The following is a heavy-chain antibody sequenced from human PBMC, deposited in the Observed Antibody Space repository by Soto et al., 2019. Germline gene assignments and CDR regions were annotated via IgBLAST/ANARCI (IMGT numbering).Heavy chain of an antibody. CDR2: IYYNGRT. J-gene: IGHJ3*02. D-gene: IGHD5-18*01. Sequence: QVHLQESGPGLVKPSQTLSLTCHVSGGSVQTGDYYWSWIRQPPGKGLQWLGYIYYNGRTSYNPSLKSRINLSLDTSDNRFSLELRSVTAADTAVYYCARTVFSYGFSRIWGQGRMVIVSS. CDR3: ARTVFSYGFSRI. CDR1: GGSVQTGDYY. V-gene: IGHV4-30-4*01.